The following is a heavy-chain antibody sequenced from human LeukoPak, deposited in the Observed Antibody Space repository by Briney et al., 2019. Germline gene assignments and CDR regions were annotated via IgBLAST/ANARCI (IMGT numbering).Heavy chain of an antibody. V-gene: IGHV1-2*02. Sequence: ASVKVSCKASGYTFTGYYMHWVRQAPGQGLEWMGWINPNSGGTNYAQKFQGRVTMTRDTSISTAYMGLSRLRSDDTAVYYCARKRELLHAFDIWGQGTMVTVSS. CDR2: INPNSGGT. J-gene: IGHJ3*02. CDR3: ARKRELLHAFDI. CDR1: GYTFTGYY. D-gene: IGHD1-26*01.